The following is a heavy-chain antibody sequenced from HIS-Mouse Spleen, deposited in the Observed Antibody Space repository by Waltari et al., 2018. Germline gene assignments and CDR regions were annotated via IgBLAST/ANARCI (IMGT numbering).Heavy chain of an antibody. D-gene: IGHD4-17*01. CDR2: INSDGSST. V-gene: IGHV3-74*01. Sequence: EVQLVESGGGLVQPGGSLRLSCAASGFTFSSYWMPLVRPAPGKGLVWVSRINSDGSSTIYADSVKGRFTISRDNAKNTLYLQMNSLRAEDTAVYYCAREGSGDYGDYDAFDIWGQGTMVTVSS. J-gene: IGHJ3*02. CDR1: GFTFSSYW. CDR3: AREGSGDYGDYDAFDI.